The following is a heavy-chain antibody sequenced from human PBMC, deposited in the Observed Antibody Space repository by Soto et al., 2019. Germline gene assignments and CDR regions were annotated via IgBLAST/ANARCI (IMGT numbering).Heavy chain of an antibody. J-gene: IGHJ3*02. CDR3: ARSLPREDAFDI. V-gene: IGHV3-30-3*01. CDR1: GFTFSSYA. Sequence: GGPLRLSCAASGFTFSSYAMHWVRQAPGKGLEWVAVISYDGSNKYYADSVKGRFTISRDNSKNTLYLQMNSLRAEDTAVYYCARSLPREDAFDIWGQGTMVTVSS. D-gene: IGHD1-26*01. CDR2: ISYDGSNK.